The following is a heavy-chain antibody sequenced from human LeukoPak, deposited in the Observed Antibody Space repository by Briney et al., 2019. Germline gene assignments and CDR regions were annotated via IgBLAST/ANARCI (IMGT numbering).Heavy chain of an antibody. J-gene: IGHJ4*02. CDR1: GYSISSGYY. Sequence: KPSETLSLTCTVSGYSISSGYYWGWIRQPPGQGLEWIGSIYHSGSTYYNPSLKSRVTISVDTSKNQLSLKLSSVTAADTAVYYCARDNHYDFWSGYYPLYYFDYWGQGTLVTVSS. V-gene: IGHV4-38-2*02. D-gene: IGHD3-3*01. CDR3: ARDNHYDFWSGYYPLYYFDY. CDR2: IYHSGST.